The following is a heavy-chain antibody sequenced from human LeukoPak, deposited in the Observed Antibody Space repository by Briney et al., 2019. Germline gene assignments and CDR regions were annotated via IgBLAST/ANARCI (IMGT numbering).Heavy chain of an antibody. CDR3: ARTYSSFDY. CDR2: INNDGSTT. Sequence: GGSLRLSCAVSGFTFSSYWMHWVRQAPGKVLVWVSRINNDGSTTAYADSVKGRFTISRDNTKNTLYLQMNSLRAEDTAVYYCARTYSSFDYWGQGTLVTVSS. J-gene: IGHJ4*02. V-gene: IGHV3-74*01. CDR1: GFTFSSYW. D-gene: IGHD6-19*01.